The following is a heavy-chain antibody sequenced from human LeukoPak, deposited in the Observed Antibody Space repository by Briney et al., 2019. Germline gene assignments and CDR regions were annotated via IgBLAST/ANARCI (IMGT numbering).Heavy chain of an antibody. V-gene: IGHV1-8*01. D-gene: IGHD3-16*01. CDR1: GYTFNSYD. Sequence: ASVKVSCTASGYTFNSYDINWVRQAPGQGLEWMGWMKPKSGNRGYAQKFQGRVTMTRNTAISTAYMELSSLRSDDTAVYYCTREGQGGGFDAWGQGTLVTVSS. CDR2: MKPKSGNR. J-gene: IGHJ5*01. CDR3: TREGQGGGFDA.